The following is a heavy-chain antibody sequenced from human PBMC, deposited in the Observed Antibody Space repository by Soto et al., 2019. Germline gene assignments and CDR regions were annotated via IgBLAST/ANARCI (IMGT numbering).Heavy chain of an antibody. CDR3: ARSIVLMVYAREYYFDY. Sequence: PSETLSLTCTVSGCSISSYYWSWIRQPPGKGLEWIGYIYYSGSTNYNPSLKSRVTISVDTSKNQFSLKLSSVTAADTAVYYCARSIVLMVYAREYYFDYWGQGTLVTVSS. CDR2: IYYSGST. J-gene: IGHJ4*02. V-gene: IGHV4-59*01. CDR1: GCSISSYY. D-gene: IGHD2-8*01.